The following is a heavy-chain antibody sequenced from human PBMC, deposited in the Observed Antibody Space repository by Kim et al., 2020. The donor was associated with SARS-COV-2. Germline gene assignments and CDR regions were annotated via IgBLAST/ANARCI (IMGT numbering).Heavy chain of an antibody. J-gene: IGHJ3*02. Sequence: GGSLRLSCAASGFTFSSYGMHWVRQAPGKGLEWVAVIWYDGSNKYYADSVKGRFTISRDNSKNTLYLQMNSLRAEDTAVYYCARDVWIGQGAYAFDIWGQGTMVTVSS. CDR1: GFTFSSYG. CDR2: IWYDGSNK. V-gene: IGHV3-33*01. D-gene: IGHD5-12*01. CDR3: ARDVWIGQGAYAFDI.